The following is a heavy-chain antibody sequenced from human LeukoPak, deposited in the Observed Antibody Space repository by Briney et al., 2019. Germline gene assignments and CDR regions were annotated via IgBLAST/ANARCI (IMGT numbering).Heavy chain of an antibody. CDR1: GGTFSSYA. CDR3: ARSRGYSGYDLWSIDY. CDR2: IIPIFGTA. Sequence: SVKVSCKASGGTFSSYAISWVRQAPGQGLEWMGGIIPIFGTASYAQKFQGRVTITADESTSTAYMELSSLRSEDTAVYYCARSRGYSGYDLWSIDYWGQGTLVTVSS. D-gene: IGHD5-12*01. J-gene: IGHJ4*02. V-gene: IGHV1-69*13.